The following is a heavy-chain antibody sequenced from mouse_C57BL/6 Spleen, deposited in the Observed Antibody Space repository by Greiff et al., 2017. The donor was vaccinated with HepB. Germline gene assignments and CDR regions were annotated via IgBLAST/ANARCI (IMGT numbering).Heavy chain of an antibody. Sequence: ESGPGLVKPSQSLSLTCSVTGYSITSGYYWNWIRQFPGNKLEWMGYISYDGSNNYNPSLKNRISITRDTSKNQFFLKLNSVTTEDTATYYCARDDYSKGWYFDVWGTGTTVTVSS. CDR2: ISYDGSN. CDR1: GYSITSGYY. J-gene: IGHJ1*03. CDR3: ARDDYSKGWYFDV. D-gene: IGHD2-5*01. V-gene: IGHV3-6*01.